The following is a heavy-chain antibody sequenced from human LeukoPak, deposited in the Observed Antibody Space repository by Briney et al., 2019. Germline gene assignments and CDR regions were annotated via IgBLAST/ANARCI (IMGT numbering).Heavy chain of an antibody. J-gene: IGHJ5*02. V-gene: IGHV4-34*01. CDR1: GGSFSGYY. CDR2: INHSGST. CDR3: ARLLGRYLDWLPENWFDP. D-gene: IGHD3-9*01. Sequence: PSETLSLTCAVYGGSFSGYYWSWIRQPPGKGLEWIGEINHSGSTNYNPSLKSRVTISVDTSKNQFSLKLSSVTAADTAVYYCARLLGRYLDWLPENWFDPWGQGTLVTVSS.